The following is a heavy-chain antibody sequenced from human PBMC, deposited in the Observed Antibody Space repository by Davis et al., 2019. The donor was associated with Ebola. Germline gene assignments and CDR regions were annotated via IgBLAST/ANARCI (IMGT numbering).Heavy chain of an antibody. CDR3: ARRGGWSGAFLDY. D-gene: IGHD3-3*02. CDR2: IYPGDSDT. CDR1: GYTFTTYW. Sequence: GESLKISCKGSGYTFTTYWIGWVRQMPGKGLEWMGIIYPGDSDTRYSPSFQGQVTISADKSISTAYLQWSRLKASDTAMYYCARRGGWSGAFLDYWGQGTLVTVSS. J-gene: IGHJ4*02. V-gene: IGHV5-51*01.